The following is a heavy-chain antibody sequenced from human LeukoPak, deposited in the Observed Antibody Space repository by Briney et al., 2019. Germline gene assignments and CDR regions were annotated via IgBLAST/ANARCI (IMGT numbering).Heavy chain of an antibody. CDR1: GFTFSSYA. CDR2: ISYDGSNK. V-gene: IGHV3-30-3*01. CDR3: ARAERYYDSSGYYRY. Sequence: PGGSLRLSCAASGFTFSSYAMHWVRQAPGKGLEWVAVISYDGSNKYYADSVKGRFTISRDNSKNTLYLQMNSLRAEDTAVYYCARAERYYDSSGYYRYCGQGTLVTVSS. J-gene: IGHJ4*02. D-gene: IGHD3-22*01.